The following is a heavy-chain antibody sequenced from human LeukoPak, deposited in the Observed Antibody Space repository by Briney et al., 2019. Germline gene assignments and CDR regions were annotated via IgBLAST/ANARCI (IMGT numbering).Heavy chain of an antibody. CDR2: IYYSGST. CDR1: GGSISSYY. Sequence: PSETLSLTCTVSGGSISSYYWSWIRQPPGKGLEWIGYIYYSGSTNYNPSLKSRVTISVDTSKNQFSLKLSSVTAADTAVYYCARDGLQGGNSDLWGQGTLVTVSS. CDR3: ARDGLQGGNSDL. J-gene: IGHJ5*02. V-gene: IGHV4-59*01. D-gene: IGHD4-23*01.